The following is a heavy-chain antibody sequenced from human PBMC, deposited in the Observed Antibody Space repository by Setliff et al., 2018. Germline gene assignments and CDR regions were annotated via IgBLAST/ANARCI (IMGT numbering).Heavy chain of an antibody. CDR2: INSGGTKI. CDR3: ARSINGYQQRYDI. V-gene: IGHV3-48*03. Sequence: GGSLRLSCAASGFIFRSYEMNWVRQTPGKGLEWVSYINSGGTKIYYADSVEGRFTISRDNGKNSLFLQMNSVRGEDTAIYYCARSINGYQQRYDIWGQGALVTVSS. CDR1: GFIFRSYE. J-gene: IGHJ4*02. D-gene: IGHD3-22*01.